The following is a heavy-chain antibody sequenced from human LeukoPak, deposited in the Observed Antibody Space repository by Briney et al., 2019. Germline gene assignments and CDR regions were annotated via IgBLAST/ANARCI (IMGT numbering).Heavy chain of an antibody. CDR2: INGYNNNT. CDR3: VRERRYCSSKSCRGENWFDP. V-gene: IGHV1-18*01. J-gene: IGHJ5*02. D-gene: IGHD2-2*01. Sequence: ASVKVSCKGSGYTFTSYGISWVRQAPGQGLEWMGWINGYNNNTNYAQKFQGRVTMTTDTSTSTAYMELRSLRSDDTAVYYCVRERRYCSSKSCRGENWFDPWGQGTLVTVFS. CDR1: GYTFTSYG.